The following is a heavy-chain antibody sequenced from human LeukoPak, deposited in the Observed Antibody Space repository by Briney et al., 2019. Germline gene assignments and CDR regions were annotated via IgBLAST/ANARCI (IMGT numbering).Heavy chain of an antibody. Sequence: VASVKVSCKASGYTFISYGISSVRQAPGQGLEWMGWISAYNGYTHYAQKLQGRVAMTTDTSTSTDYMDLGSLRFDDTAVYYCARMSWNSSNWSTPFEYWGQGTLVTVSS. CDR2: ISAYNGYT. V-gene: IGHV1-18*01. CDR3: ARMSWNSSNWSTPFEY. D-gene: IGHD6-13*01. CDR1: GYTFISYG. J-gene: IGHJ4*02.